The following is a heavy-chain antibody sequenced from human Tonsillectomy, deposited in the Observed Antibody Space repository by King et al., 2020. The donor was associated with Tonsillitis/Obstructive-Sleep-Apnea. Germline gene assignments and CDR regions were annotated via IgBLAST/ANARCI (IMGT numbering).Heavy chain of an antibody. J-gene: IGHJ5*02. V-gene: IGHV3-74*01. CDR3: ARERKDDFWSGYYTRWFDP. CDR2: INSDGSST. D-gene: IGHD3-3*01. Sequence: VQLVESGGGLVQPGGSLRLSCAASGFTFSSYWMHWVRQAPGKGLVWVSRINSDGSSTSYADSVKGRFTISRDNAKNTLYLQMNGLRAEDTAVYYCARERKDDFWSGYYTRWFDPWGQGTLVTVSS. CDR1: GFTFSSYW.